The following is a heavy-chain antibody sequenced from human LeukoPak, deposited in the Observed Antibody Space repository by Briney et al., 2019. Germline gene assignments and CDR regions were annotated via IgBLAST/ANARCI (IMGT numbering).Heavy chain of an antibody. CDR3: ARSGVVPAAINNWFDP. D-gene: IGHD2-2*02. CDR1: GYTFTSYY. J-gene: IGHJ5*02. CDR2: INPSGGST. Sequence: GASVKVSCKASGYTFTSYYMHWVRQAPGQGLVWMGIINPSGGSTSYAQKFQGRVTMTRDTSTSTVYMELSSLRSEDTAVYYCARSGVVPAAINNWFDPWGQGTLVTVSS. V-gene: IGHV1-46*03.